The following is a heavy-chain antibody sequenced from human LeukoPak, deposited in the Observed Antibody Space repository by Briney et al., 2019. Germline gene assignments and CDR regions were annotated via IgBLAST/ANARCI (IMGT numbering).Heavy chain of an antibody. D-gene: IGHD4-17*01. V-gene: IGHV4-39*02. CDR2: IYYSGST. J-gene: IGHJ4*02. CDR3: ARETTVTTNLLFDY. CDR1: GGSISSSSYY. Sequence: SETLSLTCTVSGGSISSSSYYWGWIRQPPVKGREWIGSIYYSGSTYYNPSLKSRVTISVDTSKNQFSLKLSSVTAADTAVYYCARETTVTTNLLFDYWGQGTLVTVSS.